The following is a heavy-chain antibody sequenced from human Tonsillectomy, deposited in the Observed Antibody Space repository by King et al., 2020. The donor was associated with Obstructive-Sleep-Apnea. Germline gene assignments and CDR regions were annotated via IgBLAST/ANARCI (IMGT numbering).Heavy chain of an antibody. J-gene: IGHJ3*02. CDR3: SHLRIMFGGVIRGAAFDI. CDR2: IYWDDDK. CDR1: GCSLSTSGVV. D-gene: IGHD3-16*01. Sequence: ITLKESGPTLVKPTQTLTLTCTFSGCSLSTSGVVVGLIRQPPGKALEWLALIYWDDDKRYSTSLKSRLTITRDTSKNQVVLTMTNMDPLDTVTYYCSHLRIMFGGVIRGAAFDIWGQGTMVTVSS. V-gene: IGHV2-5*02.